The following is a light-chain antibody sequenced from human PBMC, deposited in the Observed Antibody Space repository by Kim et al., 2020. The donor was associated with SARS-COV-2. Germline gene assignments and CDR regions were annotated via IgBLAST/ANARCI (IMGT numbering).Light chain of an antibody. V-gene: IGLV2-11*01. CDR2: DVR. J-gene: IGLJ3*02. CDR1: SNDIGGYNS. Sequence: QSALTQPRSVSGSPGQSVTIPCTGTSNDIGGYNSVSWFQQHPGKAPKLMIYDVRQRPSGVPDRFSGSKSGNTASLTISGLQAEDEADYYCCSYAGSDALVFGGGTRVTVL. CDR3: CSYAGSDALV.